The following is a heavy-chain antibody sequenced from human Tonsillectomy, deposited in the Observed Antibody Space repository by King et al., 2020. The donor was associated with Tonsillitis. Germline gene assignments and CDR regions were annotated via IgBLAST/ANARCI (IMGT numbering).Heavy chain of an antibody. J-gene: IGHJ4*02. CDR3: TTGLGSPYYYWIDY. V-gene: IGHV3-15*07. CDR1: CFRFDNTR. CDR2: SKRKNDGGAT. D-gene: IGHD3-22*01. Sequence: VQLVESGGNLGTPGGALRISCEASCFRFDNTRMDWVRQAPGKGLEGGGRSKRKNDGGATDYAAPVKGRFTISRDDSKNTLYLQMNSVKTEDTAVYYCTTGLGSPYYYWIDYWGQGALVTVSS.